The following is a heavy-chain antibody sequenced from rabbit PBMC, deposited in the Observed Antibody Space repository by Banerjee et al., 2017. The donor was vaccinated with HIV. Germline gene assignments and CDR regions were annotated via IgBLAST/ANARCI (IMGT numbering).Heavy chain of an antibody. D-gene: IGHD4-2*01. Sequence: QSLEESGGDLVKPGASLTLTCTASGFSFSSSYYMCWVRQAPGKGLEWIACIGAGSTYYATWAKGRFTISKTSSTTVTLQMTSLTAADTATYFCARDAGYAGSNLWGPGTLVTVS. J-gene: IGHJ4*01. CDR1: GFSFSSSYY. V-gene: IGHV1S40*01. CDR3: ARDAGYAGSNL. CDR2: IGAGST.